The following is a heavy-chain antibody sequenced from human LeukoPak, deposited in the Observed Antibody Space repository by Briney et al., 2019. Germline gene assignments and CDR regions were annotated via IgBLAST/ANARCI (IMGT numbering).Heavy chain of an antibody. CDR3: ARGLGDSSGYYYSDN. V-gene: IGHV1-69*13. Sequence: SVKVSCKASGYTFTAYNMHWVRQAPGQGLEWMGGIIPIFGTGNYAQKFQGRVTITADESTSTAYMELSSLRSEDTAVYYCARGLGDSSGYYYSDNWGQGTLVTVSS. CDR2: IIPIFGTG. J-gene: IGHJ4*02. D-gene: IGHD3-22*01. CDR1: GYTFTAYN.